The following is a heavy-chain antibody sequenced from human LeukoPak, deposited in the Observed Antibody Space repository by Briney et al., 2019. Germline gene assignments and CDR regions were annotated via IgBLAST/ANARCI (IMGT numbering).Heavy chain of an antibody. J-gene: IGHJ4*02. V-gene: IGHV3-74*01. CDR1: GFTFSSYW. CDR2: IKGDGSDT. Sequence: PGGSLRLSCAASGFTFSSYWMHWVRQTPGKGLVWVSRIKGDGSDTLYADSVKGRLTISRDNSKNTLYLQTSSLGVDDTAVYYCARASTTVPNLLDYWGQGALVSVSS. CDR3: ARASTTVPNLLDY. D-gene: IGHD4-17*01.